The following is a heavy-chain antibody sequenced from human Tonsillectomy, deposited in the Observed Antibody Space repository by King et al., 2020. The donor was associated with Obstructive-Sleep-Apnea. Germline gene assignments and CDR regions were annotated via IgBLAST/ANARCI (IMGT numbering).Heavy chain of an antibody. Sequence: AQLVQSGTEVKKPGASLKVSCKASGYTFRHYGISWVRQAPVQVLEWMGWISADNCNTHYSKNLQRRLTMTTDTSTSTAYMELRSLRSDDTAVYYCARDNLAVAGPYADFDYWGQGTLVIVSS. CDR3: ARDNLAVAGPYADFDY. V-gene: IGHV1-18*01. J-gene: IGHJ4*02. CDR1: GYTFRHYG. D-gene: IGHD6-19*01. CDR2: ISADNCNT.